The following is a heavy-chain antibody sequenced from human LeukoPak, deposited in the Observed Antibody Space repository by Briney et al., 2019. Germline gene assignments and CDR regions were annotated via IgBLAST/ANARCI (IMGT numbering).Heavy chain of an antibody. Sequence: GRSLRLSCAASGFTFSSYAMHWVRQAPGKGLEWVAVISYDGSNKYYADSVKGRFTISRDNSKNTLYLQMNSLRADDTAVYYCARPPLEDYYDSSGYSLGYWGQGTLVTVSS. V-gene: IGHV3-30-3*01. D-gene: IGHD3-22*01. J-gene: IGHJ4*02. CDR2: ISYDGSNK. CDR1: GFTFSSYA. CDR3: ARPPLEDYYDSSGYSLGY.